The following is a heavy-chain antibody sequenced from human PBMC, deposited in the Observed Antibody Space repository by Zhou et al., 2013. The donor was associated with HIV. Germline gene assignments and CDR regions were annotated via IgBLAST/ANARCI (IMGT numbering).Heavy chain of an antibody. Sequence: QVQLVQSGAEVKKPGSSVKVSCKASGGTFSSYAISWVRQAPGQGLEWMGGIIPIFGTANYAQKFQGRVTITTDESTSTAYMELSSLRSEDTAVYYCARALSSPPGAFDYWGQGTLGHRLL. V-gene: IGHV1-69*05. D-gene: IGHD6-13*01. J-gene: IGHJ4*02. CDR3: ARALSSPPGAFDY. CDR2: IIPIFGTA. CDR1: GGTFSSYA.